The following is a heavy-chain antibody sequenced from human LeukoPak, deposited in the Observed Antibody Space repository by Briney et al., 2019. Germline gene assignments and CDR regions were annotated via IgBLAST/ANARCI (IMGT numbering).Heavy chain of an antibody. CDR3: ARDHEYCSSTSCWFDY. Sequence: PGGSLRLSCAASGFTFSSYAMSWIRQAPGKGLEWVSYISSSGSTIYYADSVKGRFTISRDNAKNSLYLQMNSLRAEDTAVYYCARDHEYCSSTSCWFDYWGQGTLVTVSS. CDR2: ISSSGSTI. J-gene: IGHJ4*02. D-gene: IGHD2-2*01. CDR1: GFTFSSYA. V-gene: IGHV3-11*01.